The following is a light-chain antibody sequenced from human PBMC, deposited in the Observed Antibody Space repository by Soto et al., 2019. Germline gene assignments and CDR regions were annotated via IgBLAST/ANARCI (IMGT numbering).Light chain of an antibody. J-gene: IGLJ3*02. CDR3: QAYDYSLTASV. Sequence: QSVLTQPPSVSGAPGQRVTLSCTGNSSNLGAGYDVHWYQQLPGAAPKLVIFGNRNRPSGVPERFSGSKSGTSASLAITGLQAEEEADYFCQAYDYSLTASVFGGGTKLTVL. V-gene: IGLV1-40*01. CDR1: SSNLGAGYD. CDR2: GNR.